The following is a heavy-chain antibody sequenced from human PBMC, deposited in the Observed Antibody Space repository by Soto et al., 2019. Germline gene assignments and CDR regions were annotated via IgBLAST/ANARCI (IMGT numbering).Heavy chain of an antibody. D-gene: IGHD6-13*01. V-gene: IGHV3-64*01. Sequence: GGSLRLSCAASGFTLSGYAMDWVRQAPGKGLEYVSGISSNGVGTYCANSVQGRFTISRDNSKNTAYLQMGSLRPEDMAVYYCARRAGPDFYYMDVWGKGTTVTVSS. CDR2: ISSNGVGT. J-gene: IGHJ6*03. CDR1: GFTLSGYA. CDR3: ARRAGPDFYYMDV.